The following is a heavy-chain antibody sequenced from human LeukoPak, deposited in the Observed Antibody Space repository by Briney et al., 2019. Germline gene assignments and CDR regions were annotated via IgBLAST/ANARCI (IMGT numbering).Heavy chain of an antibody. D-gene: IGHD6-19*01. CDR3: ARQGIAVADSFDP. Sequence: GESLRISCKGSGYSFTNYWISWVRQMPGKGLEWIGRIDPTDSYTNYSPSFQGHVAISVDKSISTAYLQWSSLKAADTAMYYCARQGIAVADSFDPWGQGTLVTVYS. CDR1: GYSFTNYW. J-gene: IGHJ5*02. CDR2: IDPTDSYT. V-gene: IGHV5-10-1*01.